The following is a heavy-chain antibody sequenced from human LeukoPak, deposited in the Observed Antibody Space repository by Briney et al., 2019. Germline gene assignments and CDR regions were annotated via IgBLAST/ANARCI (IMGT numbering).Heavy chain of an antibody. D-gene: IGHD3-22*01. J-gene: IGHJ4*02. CDR1: GYTFTSYG. V-gene: IGHV1-18*01. CDR3: ARGGGGTYYCDSSGYSYFDY. CDR2: ISAYNGNT. Sequence: ASVKVSCKASGYTFTSYGISWVRQAPGQGLEWMGWISAYNGNTNYAQKLQGRVTMTTDTSTSTAYMELRSLRSDDTAVYYCARGGGGTYYCDSSGYSYFDYWGQGTLVTVSS.